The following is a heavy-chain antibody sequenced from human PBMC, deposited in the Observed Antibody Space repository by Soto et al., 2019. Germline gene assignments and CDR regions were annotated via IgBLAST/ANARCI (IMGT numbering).Heavy chain of an antibody. CDR3: ARLVAAYYYDSSGYLGWYFDL. CDR2: IYYSGST. D-gene: IGHD3-22*01. V-gene: IGHV4-39*01. Sequence: PSETLSLTCTVSGGSISSTSYHWGWIRQPPGKGMEWIGSIYYSGSTYYNPSLKSRVTISVDTSKNQFSLKLSSVTAADTAVYYCARLVAAYYYDSSGYLGWYFDLWGRGTLVTVS. CDR1: GGSISSTSYH. J-gene: IGHJ2*01.